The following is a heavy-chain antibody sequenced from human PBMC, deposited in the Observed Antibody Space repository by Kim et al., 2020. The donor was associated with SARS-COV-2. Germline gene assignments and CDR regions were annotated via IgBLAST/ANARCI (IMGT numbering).Heavy chain of an antibody. J-gene: IGHJ5*02. V-gene: IGHV3-73*01. D-gene: IGHD2-2*01. Sequence: SVKCRFTISRDDSENMAYLQMNSLTTEDTAVYYCTNGYCSSTACYPKFDPWGQGTLVTVSS. CDR3: TNGYCSSTACYPKFDP.